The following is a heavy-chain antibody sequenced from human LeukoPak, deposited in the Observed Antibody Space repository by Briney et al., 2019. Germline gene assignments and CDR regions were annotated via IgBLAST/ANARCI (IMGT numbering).Heavy chain of an antibody. CDR3: ATGVAGKRDY. D-gene: IGHD2-15*01. Sequence: GPSVKVSCKVSGYTLTELSMHWVRQAPGQGLEWMGGFDPEDGETIYAQKFQGRVTMTEDTSTDTAYMELSSLRSEDTAVYYCATGVAGKRDYWGQGTLVTVSS. CDR1: GYTLTELS. CDR2: FDPEDGET. V-gene: IGHV1-24*01. J-gene: IGHJ4*02.